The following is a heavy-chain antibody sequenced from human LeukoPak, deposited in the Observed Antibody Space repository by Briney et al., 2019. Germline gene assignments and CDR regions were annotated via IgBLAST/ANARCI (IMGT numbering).Heavy chain of an antibody. V-gene: IGHV1-69*04. J-gene: IGHJ3*02. CDR1: GGTFSSYA. CDR2: IIPILGIA. D-gene: IGHD3-10*01. Sequence: SVKVSCKASGGTFSSYAISWVRQAPGQGLEWMGRIIPILGIANYAQKFQGRVTITADKSTSTACMELSSLRSEDTAVYYCARGMTALGGAFDIWGQGTMVTVSS. CDR3: ARGMTALGGAFDI.